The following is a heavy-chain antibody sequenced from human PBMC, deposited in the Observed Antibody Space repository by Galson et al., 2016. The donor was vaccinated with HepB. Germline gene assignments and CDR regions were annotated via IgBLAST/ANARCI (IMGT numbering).Heavy chain of an antibody. J-gene: IGHJ5*01. CDR1: GFTFSNFA. V-gene: IGHV3-23*01. CDR2: ISHNGEMT. CDR3: VKDPVASSGTGWFDS. Sequence: SLRLSCAASGFTFSNFAMRWVRQSPKTGPEWVSSISHNGEMTYDADFVEGRFTIARDNANNTVYLQMNSLRAGDTAVYYCVKDPVASSGTGWFDSWGQGILVTVSS. D-gene: IGHD3/OR15-3a*01.